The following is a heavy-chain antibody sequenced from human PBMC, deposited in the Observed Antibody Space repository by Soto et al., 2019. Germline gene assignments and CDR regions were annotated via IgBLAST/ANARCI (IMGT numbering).Heavy chain of an antibody. V-gene: IGHV6-1*01. J-gene: IGHJ6*02. D-gene: IGHD3-10*01. CDR3: ARSRETYYYGSGSYDYYYYYGMDV. CDR2: TYYRSKWYN. CDR1: GDSVSGNSAA. Sequence: PSQTLSLTCAISGDSVSGNSAAGECIRQSASRCLEWVGRTYYRSKWYNDYAVSVKSRITINPDTSKNQFSLQLNSVTPEDTAVYYCARSRETYYYGSGSYDYYYYYGMDVWGQGTTVTVSS.